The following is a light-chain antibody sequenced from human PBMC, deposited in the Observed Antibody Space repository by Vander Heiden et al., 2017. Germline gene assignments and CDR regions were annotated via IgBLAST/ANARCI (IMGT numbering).Light chain of an antibody. CDR2: DAS. V-gene: IGKV3-11*01. J-gene: IGKJ5*01. CDR3: QQRSNWLIT. Sequence: EIVLTQSPATLSLSPGERATLSCRASQSVSSYLAWYQQTPGQAPRLLIYDASNMATGIPARFSGSGSGTDFTLTISSLEPEDFAVYYCQQRSNWLITFGQGTRLEIK. CDR1: QSVSSY.